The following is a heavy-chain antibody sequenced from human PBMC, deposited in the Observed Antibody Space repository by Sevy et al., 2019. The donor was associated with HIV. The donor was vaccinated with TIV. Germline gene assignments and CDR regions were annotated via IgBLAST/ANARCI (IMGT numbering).Heavy chain of an antibody. CDR2: IRYDGSNK. Sequence: GGSLRLSCAASGFTFSSYGMHWVRQAPGKGLEWLAFIRYDGSNKYYADSVKGRFTISRDNSKNTLYLQMNSLRAEDTAVYYCAKDRTAPPDSSGYRKGFDYWGQGTLVTVSS. CDR1: GFTFSSYG. J-gene: IGHJ4*02. CDR3: AKDRTAPPDSSGYRKGFDY. V-gene: IGHV3-30*02. D-gene: IGHD3-22*01.